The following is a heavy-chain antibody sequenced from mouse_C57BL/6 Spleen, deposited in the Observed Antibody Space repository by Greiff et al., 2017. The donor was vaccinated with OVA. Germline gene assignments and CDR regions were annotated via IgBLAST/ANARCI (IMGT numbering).Heavy chain of an antibody. CDR3: ARSSGTRAWFAY. V-gene: IGHV1-50*01. J-gene: IGHJ3*01. D-gene: IGHD4-1*01. Sequence: QVQLQQPGAELVKPGASVKLSCKASGYTFTSYWMQWVKQRPGQGLEWIGEIDPSDSYTNYNQKFKGKATLTVDTSSSTAYMQLSSLTSEDSAVYYCARSSGTRAWFAYWGQGTLVTVSA. CDR2: IDPSDSYT. CDR1: GYTFTSYW.